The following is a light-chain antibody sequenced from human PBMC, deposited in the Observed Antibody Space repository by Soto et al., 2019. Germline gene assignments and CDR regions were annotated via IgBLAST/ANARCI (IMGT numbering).Light chain of an antibody. J-gene: IGLJ3*02. Sequence: QSALTQPASVSGSPGQSITISCTGTSSDVGGYNYVSWYQHHPGKAPKLMIYEVSNRPSGVSNRFSGSKSGNTASLTISGLHAEDEADYYCSSYTSSSTLVFGGGTKLTVL. CDR1: SSDVGGYNY. CDR2: EVS. CDR3: SSYTSSSTLV. V-gene: IGLV2-14*01.